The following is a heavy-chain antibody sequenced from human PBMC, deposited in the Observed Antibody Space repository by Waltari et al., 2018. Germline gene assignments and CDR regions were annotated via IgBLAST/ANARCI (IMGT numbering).Heavy chain of an antibody. D-gene: IGHD6-19*01. Sequence: WRRQTAGQGVGWIGSIYYSGSTYYTPSLKSRVTISVDTSKNQFSLKLSSVTAADTAVYYCAIYSSGQIDYWGQGTLVTVSS. J-gene: IGHJ4*02. CDR3: AIYSSGQIDY. CDR2: IYYSGST. V-gene: IGHV4-39*07.